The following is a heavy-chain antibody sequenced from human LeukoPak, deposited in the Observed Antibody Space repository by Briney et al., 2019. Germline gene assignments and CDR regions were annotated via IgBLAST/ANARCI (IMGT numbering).Heavy chain of an antibody. CDR2: IYYSGST. D-gene: IGHD3-10*01. CDR1: GGSVNSGSYY. CDR3: ARSPVLSPYYYGSGSYYGALDY. V-gene: IGHV4-61*01. J-gene: IGHJ4*02. Sequence: SETLSLTCTVSGGSVNSGSYYWSWIRQPPGKGLEWIGYIYYSGSTNYNPSLKSRVTISVDTSKNQFSLKLSSVTAADTAVYYCARSPVLSPYYYGSGSYYGALDYWGQGTLVTVSS.